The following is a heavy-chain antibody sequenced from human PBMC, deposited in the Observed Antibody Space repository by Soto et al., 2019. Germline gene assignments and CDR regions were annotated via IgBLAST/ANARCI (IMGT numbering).Heavy chain of an antibody. Sequence: AASVKVSCKASGYTFTGYYMHWVRQAPGQGLEWMGWINPNSGGTNYAQKFQGRVTMTRDTSISTAYMELSRLRSDDTAVYYCVRWLPSVLRFLEWLPSHNWFDPWGQGTLVTVSS. V-gene: IGHV1-2*02. D-gene: IGHD3-3*01. CDR3: VRWLPSVLRFLEWLPSHNWFDP. CDR2: INPNSGGT. J-gene: IGHJ5*02. CDR1: GYTFTGYY.